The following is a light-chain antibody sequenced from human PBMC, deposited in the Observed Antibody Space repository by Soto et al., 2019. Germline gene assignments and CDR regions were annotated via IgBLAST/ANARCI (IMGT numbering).Light chain of an antibody. V-gene: IGLV1-44*01. CDR1: SSNIGSNT. CDR2: SNN. CDR3: AAWDDSLNGVV. J-gene: IGLJ2*01. Sequence: QSVLTQPPSASGTPGQRVTISCSGSSSNIGSNTVNWYQQLPGTAPKLLIYSNNQRPSGVPDRFSVSKSGTSASLAISRLQSEDEADYYCAAWDDSLNGVVFGGGTKVTVL.